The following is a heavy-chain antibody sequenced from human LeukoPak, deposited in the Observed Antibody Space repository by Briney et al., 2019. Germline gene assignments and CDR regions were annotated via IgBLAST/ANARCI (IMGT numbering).Heavy chain of an antibody. V-gene: IGHV4-39*07. J-gene: IGHJ6*03. CDR2: IYYSGST. CDR3: ARDQIDLYYYYMDV. Sequence: SETLSLTCTVSGGSISSSSYYWGWIRQPPGKGLEWIGSIYYSGSTYYNPSLKSRVTISVDTSKNQFSLKLSSVTAADTAVYYCARDQIDLYYYYMDVWGKGTTVTVSS. CDR1: GGSISSSSYY.